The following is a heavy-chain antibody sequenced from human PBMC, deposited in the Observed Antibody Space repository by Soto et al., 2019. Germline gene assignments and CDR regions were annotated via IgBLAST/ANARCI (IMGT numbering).Heavy chain of an antibody. CDR3: ARDHHDSGAYYYGMDV. Sequence: GGSLRLSCAASGFTFSSYEMNWVRQAPGKGLEWVSYISSSGSTIYYADSVKGRFTISRDNAKNSLYLQMNSLRAEDTAVYYCARDHHDSGAYYYGMDVWGQGXTVTVSS. V-gene: IGHV3-48*03. J-gene: IGHJ6*02. CDR1: GFTFSSYE. CDR2: ISSSGSTI. D-gene: IGHD1-26*01.